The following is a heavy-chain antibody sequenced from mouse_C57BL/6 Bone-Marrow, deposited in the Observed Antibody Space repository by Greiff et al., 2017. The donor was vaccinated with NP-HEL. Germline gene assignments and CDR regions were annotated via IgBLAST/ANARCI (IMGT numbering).Heavy chain of an antibody. Sequence: QVQLKESGAELVKPGASVKLSCKASGYTFTEYTIHWVKQRSGQGLEWIGWFYPGSGSIKYNEKFKDKATLTADKSSSTVYMELSRLTSEDSAVYFCARHEVDDYGGWGYAMDYWGQGTSVTVSS. CDR3: ARHEVDDYGGWGYAMDY. CDR2: FYPGSGSI. CDR1: GYTFTEYT. J-gene: IGHJ4*01. V-gene: IGHV1-62-2*01. D-gene: IGHD2-4*01.